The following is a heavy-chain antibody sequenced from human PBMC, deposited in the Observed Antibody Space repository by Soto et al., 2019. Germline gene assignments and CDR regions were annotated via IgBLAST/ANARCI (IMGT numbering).Heavy chain of an antibody. CDR3: AKGSWVHHGSEGGNWLDP. D-gene: IGHD3-10*01. Sequence: EVQLLESGGGLVQPGGSLRLSCAASGVTFSNDAINWVRQAPGKGLEWVSGISHSGTRTYYADSVKGRFTISRDNSKNTLYLQMNSLRVEDTAVYYCAKGSWVHHGSEGGNWLDPWGQGTLVTVSS. CDR2: ISHSGTRT. V-gene: IGHV3-23*01. CDR1: GVTFSNDA. J-gene: IGHJ5*02.